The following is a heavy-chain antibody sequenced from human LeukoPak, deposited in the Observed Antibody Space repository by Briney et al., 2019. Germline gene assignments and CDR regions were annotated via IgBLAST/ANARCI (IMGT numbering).Heavy chain of an antibody. V-gene: IGHV4-34*01. Sequence: PETLSLTCAVYGGSFSGYYWSWIRQPPGKGLEWIGEINHSGSTNYNPSLKSRVTISVDTSKNQFSLKLSSVAAADTAVYYCATRGGTTFDYWGQGTLVTVSS. J-gene: IGHJ4*02. D-gene: IGHD3-16*01. CDR2: INHSGST. CDR3: ATRGGTTFDY. CDR1: GGSFSGYY.